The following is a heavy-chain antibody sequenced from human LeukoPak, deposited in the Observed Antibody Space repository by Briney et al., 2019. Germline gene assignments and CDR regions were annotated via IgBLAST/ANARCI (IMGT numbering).Heavy chain of an antibody. D-gene: IGHD5-12*01. CDR3: ARHTSYDGIDY. Sequence: SGPALVKPPQTLTLTCTFSGFSLRTRGMCVSWIRQPPGKALEWLTRIDWDDDKYYSTSLKTRLTISKDTSKNQVVLTMTNMDPVDTATYYCARHTSYDGIDYWGQGTLVTVSS. J-gene: IGHJ4*02. CDR2: IDWDDDK. V-gene: IGHV2-70*11. CDR1: GFSLRTRGMC.